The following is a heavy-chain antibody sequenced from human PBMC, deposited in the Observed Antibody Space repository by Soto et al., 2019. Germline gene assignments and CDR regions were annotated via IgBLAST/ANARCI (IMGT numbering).Heavy chain of an antibody. CDR3: TRSTYYEYFQH. V-gene: IGHV4-59*01. CDR2: IYNSGST. Sequence: QVQLQESGPGLVKPSETLSLTCSVSGGSISNDYWSWIRQPPGKGLEWIAYIYNSGSTIYNPSLQSRVIISVDTSKDQFSLKLSSVTTADTAVYYCTRSTYYEYFQHWGQGTLVTVSS. CDR1: GGSISNDY. J-gene: IGHJ1*01. D-gene: IGHD1-26*01.